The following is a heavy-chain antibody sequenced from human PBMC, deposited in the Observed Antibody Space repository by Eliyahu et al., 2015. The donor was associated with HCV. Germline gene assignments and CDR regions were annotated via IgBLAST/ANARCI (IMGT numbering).Heavy chain of an antibody. CDR1: DDSISSGDYS. J-gene: IGHJ5*02. CDR2: IYYNGRT. CDR3: ARGEYYDRNGYFNLDL. Sequence: QVQLQESGPGLVKPSQTLSLTCTVSDDSISSGDYSWSWIRQRPGKGLEWIGYIYYNGRTHSTPSLRSRVTISVDTSKKQLSLRLTSVTAADTAVYYCARGEYYDRNGYFNLDLWGQGTLVTVSA. V-gene: IGHV4-31*03. D-gene: IGHD3-22*01.